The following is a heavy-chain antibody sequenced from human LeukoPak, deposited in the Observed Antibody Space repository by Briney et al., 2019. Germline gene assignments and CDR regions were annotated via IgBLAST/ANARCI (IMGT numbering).Heavy chain of an antibody. V-gene: IGHV3-7*01. D-gene: IGHD5-12*01. CDR2: IKQDGSEK. CDR3: ARGKATITWYYFDY. J-gene: IGHJ4*02. CDR1: GFTFSSYW. Sequence: GGSLRLSCAASGFTFSSYWMSWVRQAPGKGLEWVANIKQDGSEKYYVDSVKGRFTISRDNAKNSLYLQMNSLRAEDTAVYYCARGKATITWYYFDYRGQGTLVTVSS.